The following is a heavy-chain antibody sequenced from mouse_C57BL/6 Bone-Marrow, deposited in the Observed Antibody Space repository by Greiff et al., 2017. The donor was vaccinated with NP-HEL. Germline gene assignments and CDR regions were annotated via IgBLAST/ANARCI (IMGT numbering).Heavy chain of an antibody. CDR2: ISYDGSN. CDR1: GYSITSGYY. J-gene: IGHJ3*01. D-gene: IGHD1-1*01. Sequence: EVQLQQSGPGLVKPSQSLSLTCSVTGYSITSGYYWNWIRQFPGNKLEWMGYISYDGSNNYNPSLKNRISITRDTSKNQFFLKLNSVTTEDTATYYCAREEGVLRKGFAYWGQGTLVTVSA. V-gene: IGHV3-6*01. CDR3: AREEGVLRKGFAY.